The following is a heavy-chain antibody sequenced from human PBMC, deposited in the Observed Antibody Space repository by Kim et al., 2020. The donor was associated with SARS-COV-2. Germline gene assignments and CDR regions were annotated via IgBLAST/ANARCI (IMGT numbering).Heavy chain of an antibody. CDR3: ARATGGRGSRFDP. CDR2: TYYRSKWHY. V-gene: IGHV6-1*01. Sequence: SQTLSLTCAISGDSVSSNTATWNWIRQSPSRGLEWLGRTYYRSKWHYDYAISVKSRLTINPDTSKNQFSLQLNSETPEDTAVYYCARATGGRGSRFDPWGQGTRLTVSS. CDR1: GDSVSSNTAT. J-gene: IGHJ5*02. D-gene: IGHD2-15*01.